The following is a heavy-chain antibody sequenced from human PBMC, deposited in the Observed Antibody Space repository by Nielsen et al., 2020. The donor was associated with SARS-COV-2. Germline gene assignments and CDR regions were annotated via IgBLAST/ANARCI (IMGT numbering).Heavy chain of an antibody. Sequence: ASVQVSCKASGYTFTSYGISWVRQAPGQGLEWMGWISAYNGNTNYAQKLQGRVTMTTDTSTSTAYMELRSLRSDDTAVYYCAIDPVAAAGTRWDFDYWGQGTLVTVSS. CDR3: AIDPVAAAGTRWDFDY. V-gene: IGHV1-18*04. J-gene: IGHJ4*02. CDR1: GYTFTSYG. D-gene: IGHD6-13*01. CDR2: ISAYNGNT.